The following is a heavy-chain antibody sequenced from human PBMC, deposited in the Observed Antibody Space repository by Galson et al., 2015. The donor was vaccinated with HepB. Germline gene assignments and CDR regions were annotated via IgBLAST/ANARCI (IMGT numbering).Heavy chain of an antibody. D-gene: IGHD3-10*01. Sequence: PALVKPTQTLTLTCTFSGFSLTTTGMCVSWIRQPPGKALEWLARLDWDDDKFYTTSLKTRLTLSKDTSKNQVGLRMTNMDPVDTATYFCARIATTVTSSGGLDSWGQGILVTVSS. J-gene: IGHJ4*02. V-gene: IGHV2-70*17. CDR1: GFSLTTTGMC. CDR3: ARIATTVTSSGGLDS. CDR2: LDWDDDK.